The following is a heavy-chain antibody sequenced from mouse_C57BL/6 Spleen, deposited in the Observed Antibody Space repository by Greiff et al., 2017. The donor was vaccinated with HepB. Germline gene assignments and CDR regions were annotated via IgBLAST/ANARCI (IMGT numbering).Heavy chain of an antibody. Sequence: VQLQQSGPELVKPGASVKISCKASGYAFSSSWMNWVKQRPGKGLEWIGRIYPGDGDTNYNGKFKGKATLTADKSSSKAYMQLSSLTSEDSAVYFCARWFSYYFDYWGQGTTLTVSS. CDR3: ARWFSYYFDY. CDR1: GYAFSSSW. D-gene: IGHD2-2*01. J-gene: IGHJ2*01. CDR2: IYPGDGDT. V-gene: IGHV1-82*01.